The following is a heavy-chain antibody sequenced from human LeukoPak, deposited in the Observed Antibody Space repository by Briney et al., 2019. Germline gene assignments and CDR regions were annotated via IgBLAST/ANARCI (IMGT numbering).Heavy chain of an antibody. D-gene: IGHD5-18*01. V-gene: IGHV1-8*01. CDR3: ARGLRGYSYGYLTSFDY. CDR2: MNPDSANT. CDR1: GYTFTSYD. Sequence: ASVKVSCKASGYTFTSYDINGVRQATGQGLEWMGWMNPDSANTGYAQKFQGRVTMTGNTSISTAYMELSSLRSEDTAVYYCARGLRGYSYGYLTSFDYWGQGTLVTVSS. J-gene: IGHJ4*01.